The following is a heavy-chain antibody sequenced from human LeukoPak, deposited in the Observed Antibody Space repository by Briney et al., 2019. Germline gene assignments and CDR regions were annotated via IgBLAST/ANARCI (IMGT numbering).Heavy chain of an antibody. D-gene: IGHD6-19*01. Sequence: GGSLRLSCAASGFIFSSFPMHWVRQAPGKGLEWVAVISYDGSNKYYADSVKGRFTISRDISKNTLDLQMNSLRVEDTAVYYCAKSYNSGWYVVDYWGQGTLVTVSS. CDR1: GFIFSSFP. CDR3: AKSYNSGWYVVDY. V-gene: IGHV3-30-3*02. CDR2: ISYDGSNK. J-gene: IGHJ4*02.